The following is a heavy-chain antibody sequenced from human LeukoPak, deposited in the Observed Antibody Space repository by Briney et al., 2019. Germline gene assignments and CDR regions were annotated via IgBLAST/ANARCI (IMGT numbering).Heavy chain of an antibody. CDR1: GFTFRSYW. D-gene: IGHD2-15*01. CDR2: IGGSGGST. V-gene: IGHV3-23*01. CDR3: ARETSSVHSNAGPPFDY. J-gene: IGHJ4*02. Sequence: GGSLRLSCAASGFTFRSYWMSWVRQAPGKGLEWVSGIGGSGGSTYYADSVKGRFTVSRDNSKSTLYLQVNSLTADDTAVYYCARETSSVHSNAGPPFDYWGQGTLVTVSS.